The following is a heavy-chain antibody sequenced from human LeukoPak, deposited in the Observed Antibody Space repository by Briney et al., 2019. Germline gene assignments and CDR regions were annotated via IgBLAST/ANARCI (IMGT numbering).Heavy chain of an antibody. V-gene: IGHV1-8*01. CDR1: GYTFTSYD. J-gene: IGHJ3*02. CDR2: MNPNSGNT. D-gene: IGHD3-22*01. Sequence: GPSVKVSFKASGYTFTSYDINWVRQATGQGLEWMGWMNPNSGNTGYAQKFQGRVTMTRNTSISTAYMELRSLRSEDTAVYYCAKRSSGSKGDFDIWGQGTMVNVSS. CDR3: AKRSSGSKGDFDI.